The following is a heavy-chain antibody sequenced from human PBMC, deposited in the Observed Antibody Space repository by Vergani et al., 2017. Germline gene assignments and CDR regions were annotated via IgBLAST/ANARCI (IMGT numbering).Heavy chain of an antibody. V-gene: IGHV5-10-1*01. D-gene: IGHD2-21*02. Sequence: EVQLVQSGAEVKKPGESLKISCKGSGYSFTSYWISWVRQMPGKGLEWMGRIDPSDSYTNYSPSFQGHVNISADKSISTAYLQWSSLKASDTAMYYGAIADCGGDCYSPYYFDYWGQGTLVTVSS. CDR2: IDPSDSYT. J-gene: IGHJ4*02. CDR3: AIADCGGDCYSPYYFDY. CDR1: GYSFTSYW.